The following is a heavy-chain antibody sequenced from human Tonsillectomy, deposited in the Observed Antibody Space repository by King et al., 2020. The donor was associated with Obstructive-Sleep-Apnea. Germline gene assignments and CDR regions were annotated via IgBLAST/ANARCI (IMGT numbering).Heavy chain of an antibody. CDR3: ARLGGNYYYGMDV. Sequence: VQLQESGPGLVKPSETLSLTCTVSGGSIRSYYWSWIRQPPGKGLEWIGYIYYSGSTNYNPSLKSRVTISVDTSKNQFSLRLSSVTAADTAVYYCARLGGNYYYGMDVWGQGTTVTVSS. D-gene: IGHD3-16*01. CDR1: GGSIRSYY. V-gene: IGHV4-59*08. CDR2: IYYSGST. J-gene: IGHJ6*02.